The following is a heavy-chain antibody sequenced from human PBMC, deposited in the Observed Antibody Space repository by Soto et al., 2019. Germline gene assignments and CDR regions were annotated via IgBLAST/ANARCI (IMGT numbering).Heavy chain of an antibody. CDR3: ATDIVATPPLYYYGMDV. J-gene: IGHJ6*02. CDR1: GFTFSSYG. CDR2: IWYDGSNK. V-gene: IGHV3-33*01. Sequence: GGSLRLSCAASGFTFSSYGMHWVRQAPGKGLEWVAVIWYDGSNKYYADSVKGRFTISRDNSKNTLYLQMNSLRAEDTAVYYSATDIVATPPLYYYGMDVWGQGTTVTVSS. D-gene: IGHD5-12*01.